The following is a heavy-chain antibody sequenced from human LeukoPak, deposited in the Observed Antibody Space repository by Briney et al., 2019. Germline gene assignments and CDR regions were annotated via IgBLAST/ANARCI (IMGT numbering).Heavy chain of an antibody. D-gene: IGHD3-10*01. V-gene: IGHV4-59*01. J-gene: IGHJ1*01. CDR1: GGSFSGYY. Sequence: SETLSLTCAVYGGSFSGYYWSWIRQPPGKGLEWIGYIYYSGSTNYNPSLKSRVTISVDTSKNQFSLRLSAVTAADTAVYYCARGFGENWGQGTLVTVSS. CDR2: IYYSGST. CDR3: ARGFGEN.